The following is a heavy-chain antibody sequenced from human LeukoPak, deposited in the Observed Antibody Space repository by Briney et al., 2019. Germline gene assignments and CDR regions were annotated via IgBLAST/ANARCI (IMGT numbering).Heavy chain of an antibody. CDR3: ARFSGSYWDY. J-gene: IGHJ4*02. CDR2: IWYDGSNK. Sequence: PGGSLRLSCAASGFTFSSHGMHWVRQAPGKGLEWVAVIWYDGSNKYYADSVKGRFTISRDNSENTLYLQMNSLRAEDTAVYYCARFSGSYWDYWGQGTLVTVSS. D-gene: IGHD3-10*01. CDR1: GFTFSSHG. V-gene: IGHV3-33*01.